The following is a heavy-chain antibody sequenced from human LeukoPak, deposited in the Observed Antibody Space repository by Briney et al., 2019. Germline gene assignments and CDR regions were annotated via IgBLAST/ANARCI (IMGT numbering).Heavy chain of an antibody. J-gene: IGHJ4*02. V-gene: IGHV1-24*01. CDR3: ATDLYGGNPLRDS. Sequence: ASVKVSCKASGYSFTSYGISWVRQAPGQGLEWMGGFDPEDGETIYAQKFQGRVTMTEDTSTDTAYMELSSLRSEDTAVYYCATDLYGGNPLRDSWGLGTLVTVSS. CDR2: FDPEDGET. CDR1: GYSFTSYG. D-gene: IGHD4-23*01.